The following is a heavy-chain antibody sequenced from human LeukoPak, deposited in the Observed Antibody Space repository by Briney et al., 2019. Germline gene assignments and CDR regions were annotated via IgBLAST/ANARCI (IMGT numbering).Heavy chain of an antibody. CDR3: ATAASSGWYFDAFDI. J-gene: IGHJ3*02. CDR2: FDPENGET. D-gene: IGHD6-19*01. V-gene: IGHV1-24*01. CDR1: GYTLTELS. Sequence: ASVKVSCKVSGYTLTELSMHWVRQAPGKGLEWMGGFDPENGETIYAQKFQGRVTMTEDTSTDTAYMELSSLRSEDTAVYYCATAASSGWYFDAFDIWGQGTMVTVSS.